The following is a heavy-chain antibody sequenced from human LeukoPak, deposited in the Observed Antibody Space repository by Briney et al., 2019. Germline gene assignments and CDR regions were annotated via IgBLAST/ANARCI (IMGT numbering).Heavy chain of an antibody. D-gene: IGHD3-10*01. J-gene: IGHJ6*03. Sequence: SETLSLTCGVYGGSFSGHYWSWIRQPPGKGLEWIGEINHSGSINYNSSLKSRVTISVETSKNQFSLKLSSVTAADTAVYYCARGRITMLRGITIRKGPPEDYYYMDVWGKGTTVTVSS. CDR2: INHSGSI. V-gene: IGHV4-34*01. CDR3: ARGRITMLRGITIRKGPPEDYYYMDV. CDR1: GGSFSGHY.